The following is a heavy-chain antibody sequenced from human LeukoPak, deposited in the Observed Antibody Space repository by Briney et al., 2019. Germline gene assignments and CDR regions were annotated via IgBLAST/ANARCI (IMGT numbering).Heavy chain of an antibody. CDR2: INPNSGGT. Sequence: ASVKVCCKASGYTFTGYYMHWARQAPGQGIEWMGWINPNSGGTNYAQKFQGRVTMTRDTSISTAYMELSRLRSDDTAVYYCARDGVAGLHYFDYWGQGTLVTVSS. J-gene: IGHJ4*02. CDR1: GYTFTGYY. V-gene: IGHV1-2*02. D-gene: IGHD3-3*01. CDR3: ARDGVAGLHYFDY.